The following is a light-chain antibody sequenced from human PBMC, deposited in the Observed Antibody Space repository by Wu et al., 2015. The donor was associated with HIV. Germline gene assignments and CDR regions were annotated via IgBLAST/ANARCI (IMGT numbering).Light chain of an antibody. CDR1: QSVSSNN. Sequence: EIVMTQSPATLSVSPGERATLSCRASQSVSSNNLAWYQQKPGQAPRLLIYGASSRATGIPDRFSGSGSGTDFTLTISRLEPEDFAVYYCQQYGSSPGTFGQGTKVEIK. V-gene: IGKV3-20*01. CDR2: GAS. CDR3: QQYGSSPGT. J-gene: IGKJ1*01.